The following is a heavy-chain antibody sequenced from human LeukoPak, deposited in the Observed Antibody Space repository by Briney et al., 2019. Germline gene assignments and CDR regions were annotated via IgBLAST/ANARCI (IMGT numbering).Heavy chain of an antibody. Sequence: GGWLRVSRAASLFTLNTFNMNGVGPARGKGLEGVSSIPSGGDYISYEDSVKGRFTTSSDNAKNSPSLQLNSLRVEDTAVYYCAPDHSAVLAASYKWTPDYWGQGTLVTVSS. CDR2: IPSGGDYI. J-gene: IGHJ4*02. D-gene: IGHD3-9*01. CDR3: APDHSAVLAASYKWTPDY. V-gene: IGHV3-21*01. CDR1: LFTLNTFN.